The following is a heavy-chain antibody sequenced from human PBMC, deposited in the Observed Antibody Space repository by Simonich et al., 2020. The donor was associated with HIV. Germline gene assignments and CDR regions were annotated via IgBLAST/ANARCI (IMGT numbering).Heavy chain of an antibody. Sequence: KLMESGGGLVQPWGSLSLSCVGSGFTFSNYWMSWVRQVPGKGLEWVANIKQDGGEKYDVDSVKGRFTISRDNANKLLYLQRNSLRAEDTAVYYCTRDYLVWGQGSLVTVSS. CDR2: IKQDGGEK. J-gene: IGHJ4*02. V-gene: IGHV3-7*01. D-gene: IGHD2-8*02. CDR3: TRDYLV. CDR1: GFTFSNYW.